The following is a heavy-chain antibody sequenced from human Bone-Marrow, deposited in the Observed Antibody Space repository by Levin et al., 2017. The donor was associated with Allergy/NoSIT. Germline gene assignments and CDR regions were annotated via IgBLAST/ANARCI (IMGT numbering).Heavy chain of an antibody. V-gene: IGHV1-2*02. Sequence: AASVKVSCKTSGYSFIGYYLHWVRQAPGQGPEWMGWINPISGGPNYAQKFQGRVTMTRDTSISTTYMELSRLRSDDTAVYYCARLSHYNESYWSPGTLVTVSS. J-gene: IGHJ4*02. CDR1: GYSFIGYY. CDR3: ARLSHYNESY. D-gene: IGHD3-10*01. CDR2: INPISGGP.